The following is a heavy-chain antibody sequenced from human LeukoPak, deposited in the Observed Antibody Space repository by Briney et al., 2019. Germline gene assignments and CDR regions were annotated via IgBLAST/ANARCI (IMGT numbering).Heavy chain of an antibody. CDR1: GGSISSSSYY. CDR3: ARHNDYYVVGGMDI. CDR2: IYYSGST. Sequence: SETLSLTCTVSGGSISSSSYYWGWIRQPPGKGLEWIGSIYYSGSTYYNPSLKSRVTTSVDTSKNQFSLKLSSVTAADTAVYYCARHNDYYVVGGMDIWGQGTTVTVSS. V-gene: IGHV4-39*01. D-gene: IGHD3-10*02. J-gene: IGHJ6*02.